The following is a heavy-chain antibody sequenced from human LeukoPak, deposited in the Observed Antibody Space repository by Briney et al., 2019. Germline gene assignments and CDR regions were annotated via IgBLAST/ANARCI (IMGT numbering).Heavy chain of an antibody. V-gene: IGHV4-39*07. Sequence: PSETLSLTCTVSGGSISSSSYYWGWIRQPPGKGLEWIGSIYYSGSTYYNPSLKSRVTISVDTSKNQFSLKLSSVTAADTAVYYCARDSYCSSTSCLYYYYYGMDVWGQGTTVTVSS. CDR3: ARDSYCSSTSCLYYYYYGMDV. J-gene: IGHJ6*02. CDR1: GGSISSSSYY. D-gene: IGHD2-2*01. CDR2: IYYSGST.